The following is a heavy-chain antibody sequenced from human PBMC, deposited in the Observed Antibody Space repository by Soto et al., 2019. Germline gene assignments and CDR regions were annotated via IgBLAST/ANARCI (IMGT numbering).Heavy chain of an antibody. CDR3: ARTPEVSHFDY. D-gene: IGHD2-8*01. Sequence: PSETLSLTCAVSGASISSGGYSWSWIRQPPGKGLEWIGYIYHSGSTYYNPSLKSRVTISVDRSKNQFSLKLSSVTAADTAVYYCARTPEVSHFDYWGQGTLVTVSS. J-gene: IGHJ4*02. V-gene: IGHV4-30-2*01. CDR1: GASISSGGYS. CDR2: IYHSGST.